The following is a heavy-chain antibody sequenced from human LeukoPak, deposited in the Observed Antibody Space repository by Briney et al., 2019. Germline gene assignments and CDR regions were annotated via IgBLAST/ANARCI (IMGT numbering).Heavy chain of an antibody. D-gene: IGHD1-26*01. V-gene: IGHV4-61*02. J-gene: IGHJ4*02. CDR2: IYPSGST. CDR1: GGSISSGGYY. CDR3: ARENSGSYREFDY. Sequence: SETLSLTCTGSGGSISSGGYYWTWIRQPAGKGLEWIGRIYPSGSTNYNPSPKSRVTMSVATSKNQFSLKLSSATAADTAVYYCARENSGSYREFDYWGQGTLVTVSS.